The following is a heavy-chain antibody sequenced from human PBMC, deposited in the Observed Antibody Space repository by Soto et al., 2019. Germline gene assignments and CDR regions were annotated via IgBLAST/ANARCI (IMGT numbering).Heavy chain of an antibody. CDR2: IYHSGST. CDR1: GGSISSGGYS. Sequence: SETLSLTCAVSGGSISSGGYSWSWIRQPPGKGLEWIGYIYHSGSTYYNPSLKSRVTISVDGSKNQFSLKLSSVTAADTAVYYCARVVPAARGYYYYGMDVWGQGTTVTVSS. J-gene: IGHJ6*02. V-gene: IGHV4-30-2*01. D-gene: IGHD2-2*01. CDR3: ARVVPAARGYYYYGMDV.